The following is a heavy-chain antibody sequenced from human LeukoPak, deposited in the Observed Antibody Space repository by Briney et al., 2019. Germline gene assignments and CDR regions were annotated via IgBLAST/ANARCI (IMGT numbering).Heavy chain of an antibody. V-gene: IGHV4-4*07. CDR1: GGSISSYY. Sequence: SETLSLTCTVSGGSISSYYWSWIRQPAGKGLEWIGRFYISGSTNYNPSLKSRVTISIDTSKNQFSLKLSSVTAADTAVYYCARDVGGYRYGYRPTELYWYFDLWGRGTLVTVSS. J-gene: IGHJ2*01. D-gene: IGHD5-18*01. CDR3: ARDVGGYRYGYRPTELYWYFDL. CDR2: FYISGST.